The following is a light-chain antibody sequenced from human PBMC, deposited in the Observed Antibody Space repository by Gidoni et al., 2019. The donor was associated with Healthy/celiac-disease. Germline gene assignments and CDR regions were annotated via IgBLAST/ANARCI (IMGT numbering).Light chain of an antibody. CDR1: QSVLYSSNNQNY. V-gene: IGKV4-1*01. CDR3: QQYYSTPPT. CDR2: WAS. J-gene: IGKJ1*01. Sequence: DIVMTQSPDSLAGSLGERATINCKSSQSVLYSSNNQNYLAWYQQKPGQPPKLLIYWASTRESGVPDRFSGSGSGTDFTLTISSLQAEDVAVYYCQQYYSTPPTFGQGTKVEIK.